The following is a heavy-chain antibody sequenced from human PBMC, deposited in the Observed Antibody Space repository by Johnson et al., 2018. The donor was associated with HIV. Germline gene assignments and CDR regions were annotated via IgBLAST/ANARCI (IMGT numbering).Heavy chain of an antibody. D-gene: IGHD5-24*01. Sequence: MQLVESGGGLVQPGGSLRLSCAASGFTFSNFWMSWVRQAPGKGLEWVANIKEDGSEKHYVDSVKGRFTISRDNAKNLLYLQMNSLRAEDTAVYYCARDLRWSYDAFDIWGQGTMVTVSS. CDR1: GFTFSNFW. CDR2: IKEDGSEK. CDR3: ARDLRWSYDAFDI. J-gene: IGHJ3*02. V-gene: IGHV3-7*01.